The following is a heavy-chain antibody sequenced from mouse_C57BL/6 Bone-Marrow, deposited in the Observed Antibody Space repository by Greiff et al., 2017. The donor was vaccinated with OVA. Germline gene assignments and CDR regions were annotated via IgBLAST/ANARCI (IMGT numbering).Heavy chain of an antibody. D-gene: IGHD2-1*01. V-gene: IGHV14-4*01. J-gene: IGHJ3*01. Sequence: VQLQQSGAELVRPGASVKLSCTASGFNIKDDYMHWVKQRPEQGLEWIGWIDPENGDTEYASKFQGKATITADTSSNTAYLQHSSLTSEDTAVYYCTTGGNYAWFAYWGQGTLVTVSA. CDR2: IDPENGDT. CDR3: TTGGNYAWFAY. CDR1: GFNIKDDY.